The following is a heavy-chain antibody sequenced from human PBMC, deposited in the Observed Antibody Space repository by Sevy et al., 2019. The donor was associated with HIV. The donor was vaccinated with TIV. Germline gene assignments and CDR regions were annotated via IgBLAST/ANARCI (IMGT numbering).Heavy chain of an antibody. CDR1: GFTFSSFA. V-gene: IGHV3-23*01. CDR3: AKHQRYYYYGMDV. Sequence: GGSLRLSCAASGFTFSSFAMSWVRQAPGRGLEWVSTLSESGESTYHADSVKGRITISRDNSKSMLYLEMKSLRDEDTAVYYCAKHQRYYYYGMDVWGQGTTVTVS. D-gene: IGHD6-25*01. CDR2: LSESGEST. J-gene: IGHJ6*02.